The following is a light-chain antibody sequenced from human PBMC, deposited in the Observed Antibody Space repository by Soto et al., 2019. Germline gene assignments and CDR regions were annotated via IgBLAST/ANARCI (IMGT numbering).Light chain of an antibody. CDR2: DAS. V-gene: IGKV1-5*01. J-gene: IGKJ1*01. Sequence: DIQMTQSPSTLSASVGDRVTITCRASQSISSWLAWYQQKPGKAPKLLIYDASSLESGVPSRFSGSGSGTEFTLTISSLRPDDFATYYCQQYSNYWTFGQGTKVEIK. CDR3: QQYSNYWT. CDR1: QSISSW.